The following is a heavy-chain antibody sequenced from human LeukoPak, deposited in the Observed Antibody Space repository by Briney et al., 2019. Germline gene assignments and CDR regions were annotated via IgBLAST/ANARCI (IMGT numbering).Heavy chain of an antibody. CDR3: ARASDYGDYPDAFDI. CDR1: GGTFSSYA. CDR2: IIPIFGTA. D-gene: IGHD4-17*01. J-gene: IGHJ3*02. V-gene: IGHV1-69*13. Sequence: ASVKVSCKASGGTFSSYAISWVRQAPGQGLEWMGGIIPIFGTANYAQKFQGRVTITADESTSTAYMELSSLRSEDTAVYYCARASDYGDYPDAFDIWGQGTMVTVSS.